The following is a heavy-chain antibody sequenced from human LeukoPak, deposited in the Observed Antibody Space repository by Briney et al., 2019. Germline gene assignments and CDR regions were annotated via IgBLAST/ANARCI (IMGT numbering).Heavy chain of an antibody. CDR3: ARKSDNGGWWGGMDV. Sequence: PSETLSLTCTVSGGSISSYYWSWIRQPPGKGLEWIGYIYYSGSTNYNPSLKSRVSISVDTSKTQFSLKLSSVTAADTAVYYCARKSDNGGWWGGMDVWGHGTTVTVSS. CDR2: IYYSGST. D-gene: IGHD6-19*01. J-gene: IGHJ6*02. V-gene: IGHV4-59*08. CDR1: GGSISSYY.